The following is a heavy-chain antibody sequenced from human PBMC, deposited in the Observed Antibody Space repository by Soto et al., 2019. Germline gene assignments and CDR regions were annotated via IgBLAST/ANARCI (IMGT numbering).Heavy chain of an antibody. CDR2: ISGSGVIT. CDR3: ATDRQFRSYFERSGCYNS. V-gene: IGHV3-23*01. CDR1: GFTFRNQD. D-gene: IGHD3-22*01. Sequence: EVQLLESGGGLVQPGGSLRLSCVASGFTFRNQDMRWVRQAPGKGLEWVSGISGSGVITYYADSVKGRFTISRDNSKNTLYLQMNSLRAEDTAVYYCATDRQFRSYFERSGCYNSWGQGTLVTVSS. J-gene: IGHJ4*02.